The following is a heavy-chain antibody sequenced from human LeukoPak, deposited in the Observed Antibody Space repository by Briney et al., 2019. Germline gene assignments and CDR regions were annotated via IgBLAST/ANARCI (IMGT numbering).Heavy chain of an antibody. CDR3: ARLGRVEGGGDWFDP. CDR1: GGSISSGSYY. Sequence: SETLSLTCTVSGGSISSGSYYWSWIRQPAGKGLEWIGRIYTSGSTNYNPSLKSRVTISVDTSKNQFSLKLSSVTAADTAVYYCARLGRVEGGGDWFDPWGQGTLVTVSS. CDR2: IYTSGST. V-gene: IGHV4-61*02. J-gene: IGHJ5*02. D-gene: IGHD2-21*01.